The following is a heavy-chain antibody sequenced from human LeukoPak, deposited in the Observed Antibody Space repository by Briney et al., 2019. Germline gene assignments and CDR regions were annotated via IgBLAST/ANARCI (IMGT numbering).Heavy chain of an antibody. V-gene: IGHV5-51*01. CDR3: ARQGSYCSSTSCQERWFDP. CDR1: GYSFTSYW. CDR2: IYPGDSDT. J-gene: IGHJ5*02. D-gene: IGHD2-2*01. Sequence: GESLKISGKGSGYSFTSYWIGWVRQMPGKGLEWMGIIYPGDSDTRYSPSFQGQVTISADKSISTAYLQWSSLKASDTAMYYCARQGSYCSSTSCQERWFDPWGQGTLVTVSS.